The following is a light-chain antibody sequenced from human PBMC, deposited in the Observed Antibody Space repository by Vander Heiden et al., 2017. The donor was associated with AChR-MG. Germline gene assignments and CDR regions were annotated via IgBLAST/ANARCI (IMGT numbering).Light chain of an antibody. J-gene: IGKJ5*01. CDR1: QSVSSY. Sequence: EIAFTQSPATLSLSPWERATLSCRASQSVSSYLASYQQKPGQAPRLLVYDASNSATGIPARFSGSGSGTDFTLTISSLESEDFADYYCQQRSNWPRTFGQGTRLEIK. CDR3: QQRSNWPRT. V-gene: IGKV3-11*01. CDR2: DAS.